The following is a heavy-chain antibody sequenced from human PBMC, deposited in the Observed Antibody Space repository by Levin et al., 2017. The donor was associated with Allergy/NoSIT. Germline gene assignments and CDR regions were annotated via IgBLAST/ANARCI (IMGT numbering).Heavy chain of an antibody. D-gene: IGHD6-19*01. Sequence: ASVKVSCKASGYTFTGYYMHWVRQAPGQGLEWMGWINPNSGGTNYAQKFQGRVTMTRDTSISTAYMELSRLRSDDTAVYYCARYAAMAGSIDYWGQGTLVTVSS. CDR1: GYTFTGYY. CDR2: INPNSGGT. V-gene: IGHV1-2*02. J-gene: IGHJ4*02. CDR3: ARYAAMAGSIDY.